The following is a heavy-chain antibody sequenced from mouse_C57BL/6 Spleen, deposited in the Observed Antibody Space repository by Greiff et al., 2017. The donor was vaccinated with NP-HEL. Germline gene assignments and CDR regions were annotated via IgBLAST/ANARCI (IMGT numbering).Heavy chain of an antibody. Sequence: DVHLVESGGGLVKPGGSLKLSCAASGFTFSSYAMSWVRQTPEKRLEWVATISDGGSYTYYPDNVKGRFTISRDNAKNNLYLQMSHLKSEDTAMYYCAREEEAWYFDVWGTGTTVTVSS. V-gene: IGHV5-4*01. J-gene: IGHJ1*03. CDR2: ISDGGSYT. D-gene: IGHD6-1*01. CDR1: GFTFSSYA. CDR3: AREEEAWYFDV.